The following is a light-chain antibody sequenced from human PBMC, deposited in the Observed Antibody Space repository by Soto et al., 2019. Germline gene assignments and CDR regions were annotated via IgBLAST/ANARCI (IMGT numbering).Light chain of an antibody. V-gene: IGKV4-1*01. J-gene: IGKJ2*01. CDR2: WAS. CDR3: QQYYSTPHT. Sequence: DIVMTQSPDSLAVSLGERATINCKSSQSVLYSSNTKNYLTGYQQKPGQPPKLLIYWASTRESGVPDRLSSSGSGTDFTITIISLHAEDVAVYFCQQYYSTPHTFGQGTKLEIK. CDR1: QSVLYSSNTKNY.